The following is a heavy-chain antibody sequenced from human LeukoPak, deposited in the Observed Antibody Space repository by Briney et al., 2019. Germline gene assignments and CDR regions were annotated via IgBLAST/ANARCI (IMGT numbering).Heavy chain of an antibody. CDR3: GKVSSRITTAGRIDY. CDR1: GFSFDNYA. CDR2: ITCGSPTT. V-gene: IGHV3-23*01. Sequence: GGSLRLSCAGSGFSFDNYAMTWVRQAPGKGLEWVSSITCGSPTTLYSDPFNDRFTISRDDSKATLFLQMSSVTVEDTALYYCGKVSSRITTAGRIDYWGRGVLVTVSS. D-gene: IGHD6-6*01. J-gene: IGHJ4*02.